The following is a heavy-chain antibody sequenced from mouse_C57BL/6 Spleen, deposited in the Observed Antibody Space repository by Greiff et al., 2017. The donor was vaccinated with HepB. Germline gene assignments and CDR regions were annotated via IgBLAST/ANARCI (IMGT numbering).Heavy chain of an antibody. CDR3: ARAWDSSGYDAMDY. V-gene: IGHV1-18*01. CDR2: INPNNGGT. Sequence: EVQLQQSGPELVKPGASVKIPCKASGYTFTDYNMDWVKQSHGKSLEWIGDINPNNGGTIYNQKFKGKATLTVDKSSSTAYMELRSLTSEDTAVYYCARAWDSSGYDAMDYWGQGTSVTVSS. CDR1: GYTFTDYN. J-gene: IGHJ4*01. D-gene: IGHD3-2*02.